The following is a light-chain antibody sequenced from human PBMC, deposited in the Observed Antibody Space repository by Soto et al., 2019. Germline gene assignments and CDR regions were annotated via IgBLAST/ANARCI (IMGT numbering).Light chain of an antibody. V-gene: IGLV2-14*01. J-gene: IGLJ2*01. CDR1: GSDVGRYNY. CDR2: DVI. Sequence: QSALTQPASVSGSPGQSITISCTGTGSDVGRYNYVSWYQQDPGKPPKLMIYDVINRPSGVSNRFSGSKSGYTASLTISGLQAEDEADYYCASYTTSSTVVFGGGTQLTVL. CDR3: ASYTTSSTVV.